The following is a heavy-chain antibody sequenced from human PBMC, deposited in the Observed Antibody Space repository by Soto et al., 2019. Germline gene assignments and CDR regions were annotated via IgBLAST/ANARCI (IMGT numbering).Heavy chain of an antibody. CDR1: DFTFSAYW. V-gene: IGHV3-7*01. D-gene: IGHD7-27*01. CDR2: IKQDGSVT. CDR3: GTDRWGGAFDM. Sequence: EVQVVESGGGLVQPGGSLRLSCETSDFTFSAYWMAWVRQTPGKGLEFVGNIKQDGSVTNYVDSVKGRFSISRDNAKNSLYLQMSSLRDEDTAVYYCGTDRWGGAFDMW. J-gene: IGHJ3*02.